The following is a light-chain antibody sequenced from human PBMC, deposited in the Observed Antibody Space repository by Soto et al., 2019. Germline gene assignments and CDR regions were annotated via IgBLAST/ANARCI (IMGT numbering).Light chain of an antibody. V-gene: IGLV2-14*01. Sequence: LTQPASVSGSPGQSITISCTGSGSDIGAYNYVSWYQQHPGKAPKLLIHGVTRRPSGVSSRSSASKSAYTASLTISGLQAEDEATYFCSSFTTSYFYVFGPGTKVTVL. J-gene: IGLJ1*01. CDR3: SSFTTSYFYV. CDR1: GSDIGAYNY. CDR2: GVT.